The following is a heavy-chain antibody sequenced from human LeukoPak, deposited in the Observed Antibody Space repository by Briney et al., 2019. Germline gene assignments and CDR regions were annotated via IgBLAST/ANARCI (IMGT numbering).Heavy chain of an antibody. J-gene: IGHJ4*02. CDR2: IIPIFGTA. CDR3: ARGRLLRRGYYHGVDY. V-gene: IGHV1-69*05. D-gene: IGHD3-22*01. Sequence: SVKVSCKASGGTFSSYAISWVRQAPGQGLEWMGGIIPIFGTANYAQKFQGRVTITTDESTSTAYMELSSLRSDDTAVYYCARGRLLRRGYYHGVDYWGQGTLVTVSS. CDR1: GGTFSSYA.